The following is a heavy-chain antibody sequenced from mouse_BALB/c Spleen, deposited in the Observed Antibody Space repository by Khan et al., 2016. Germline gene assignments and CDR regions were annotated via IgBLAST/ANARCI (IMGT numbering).Heavy chain of an antibody. CDR1: GDSTTSGY. J-gene: IGHJ2*01. CDR3: ATYDGYYFDY. V-gene: IGHV3-8*02. Sequence: VQLKQSGPSLVKPSQTLSLTCSVTGDSTTSGYWNWIRKFPGNKLEYMGYISYSGSTYYNPSLKSRISITRDTSKNQYYLQLISVTTEDTATYYCATYDGYYFDYWGQGTTLTVSS. D-gene: IGHD2-3*01. CDR2: ISYSGST.